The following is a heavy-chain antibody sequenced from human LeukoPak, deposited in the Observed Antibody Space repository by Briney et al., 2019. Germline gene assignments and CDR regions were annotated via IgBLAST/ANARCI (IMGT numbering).Heavy chain of an antibody. CDR1: GFTFSSYA. J-gene: IGHJ5*02. CDR3: ARDLPKHPSPDIDP. V-gene: IGHV3-30-3*01. Sequence: GGSLRLSCAASGFTFSSYAMHWVRQAPGKGLEWVAVISYDGSNKYYADSVKGRFTISRDNSKNTLYLQMNSLRAEDTAVYYCARDLPKHPSPDIDPWGQGTLVTVSS. CDR2: ISYDGSNK. D-gene: IGHD2-21*01.